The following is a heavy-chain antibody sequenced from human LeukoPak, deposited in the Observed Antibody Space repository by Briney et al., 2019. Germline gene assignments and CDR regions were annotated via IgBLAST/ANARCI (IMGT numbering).Heavy chain of an antibody. Sequence: GGSLRLSCAASGVTFSSHSMHWVRQAPGKGLVWVSGISNDGTSTTYADSVKGRFTISRDNAKNTLYLQMHSLRAEDTAVYSCARGWFGPDSCDQGTLVTVSS. CDR1: GVTFSSHS. J-gene: IGHJ5*01. CDR3: ARGWFGPDS. V-gene: IGHV3-74*01. D-gene: IGHD3-10*01. CDR2: ISNDGTST.